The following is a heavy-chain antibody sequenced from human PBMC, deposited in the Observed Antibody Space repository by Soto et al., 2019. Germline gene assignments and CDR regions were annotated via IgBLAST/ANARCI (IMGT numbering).Heavy chain of an antibody. CDR1: GGTFSSYA. CDR3: ARVESGSSSYFHY. J-gene: IGHJ4*02. V-gene: IGHV1-69*06. CDR2: IIPIFGTA. D-gene: IGHD6-6*01. Sequence: ASVKVSCKASGGTFSSYAISWVRQAPGQGLEWMGGIIPIFGTANYAQKFQGRVTITADKSTSTAYMELSSLRSEDTAVYYCARVESGSSSYFHYCGQGTLVTVSS.